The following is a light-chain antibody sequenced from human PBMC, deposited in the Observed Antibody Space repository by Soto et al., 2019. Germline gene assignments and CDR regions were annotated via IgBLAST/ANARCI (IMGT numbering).Light chain of an antibody. V-gene: IGLV2-8*01. J-gene: IGLJ1*01. CDR1: SSDVGGYNY. CDR3: SSYSSSSTFYV. Sequence: QSALTQPPSASGSPGQSVTISCTGTSSDVGGYNYVSWYQQHPGKAPKLIISEVSKRPSGVPDRFSGSKSGNTASLTVSGLQAEDEADYYCSSYSSSSTFYVFGAGTKVTVL. CDR2: EVS.